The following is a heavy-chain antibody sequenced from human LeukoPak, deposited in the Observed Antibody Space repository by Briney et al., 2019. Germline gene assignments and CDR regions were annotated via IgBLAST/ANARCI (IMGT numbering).Heavy chain of an antibody. J-gene: IGHJ4*02. V-gene: IGHV3-30*02. Sequence: PGGSLRLSCAASGFTFSSYGMHWLRQAPGKGLEWVAFIRYDGSNKYYADSVKGRFTISRDNSKNTLYLQMNSLRAEDTAVYYCAKHGRITIFGVVILFDYWGQGTLVTVSS. CDR3: AKHGRITIFGVVILFDY. D-gene: IGHD3-3*01. CDR1: GFTFSSYG. CDR2: IRYDGSNK.